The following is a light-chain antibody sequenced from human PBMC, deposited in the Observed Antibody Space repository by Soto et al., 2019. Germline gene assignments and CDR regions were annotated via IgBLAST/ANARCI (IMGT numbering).Light chain of an antibody. V-gene: IGKV1-5*01. CDR3: QQYNSYGGT. CDR2: DAS. J-gene: IGKJ1*01. CDR1: QSISSW. Sequence: DIQMTQSPSTLSASVGDRVTITCRASQSISSWLAWYQQKPGKAPKFLIYDASSLESGVPSRFSGSGSGTEITLTISSLQPDAFATYDCQQYNSYGGTFGQGTKVEIK.